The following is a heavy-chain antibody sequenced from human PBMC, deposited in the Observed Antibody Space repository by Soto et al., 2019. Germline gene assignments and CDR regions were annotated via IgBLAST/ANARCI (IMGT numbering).Heavy chain of an antibody. CDR1: GDSVSSSDFY. Sequence: QVLLRESGPGLVKPSETLALTCAVSGDSVSSSDFYWTWIRQPPGKPLEWIGYVYSTGTTSYSPSLKSRVDISVDTSENQFSRKLRSVTAADAAVYFCARVSKLVAPKDGKRAYFFAMDVWGHGTTGTVS. CDR2: VYSTGTT. V-gene: IGHV4-61*08. D-gene: IGHD6-6*01. CDR3: ARVSKLVAPKDGKRAYFFAMDV. J-gene: IGHJ6*02.